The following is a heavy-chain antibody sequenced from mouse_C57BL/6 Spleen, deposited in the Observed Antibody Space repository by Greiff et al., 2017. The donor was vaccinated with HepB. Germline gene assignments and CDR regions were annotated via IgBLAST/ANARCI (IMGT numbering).Heavy chain of an antibody. CDR3: ARYEDGVDGYYSYAMDY. V-gene: IGHV1-62-2*01. CDR2: FYPGSGSI. Sequence: QVQLQQSGAELVKPGASVKLSCKASGYTFTEYTIHWVKQRSGQGLEWIGWFYPGSGSIKYNEKFKDKATLTADKSSSTVYMELSRLTSEDSAVYFCARYEDGVDGYYSYAMDYWGQGTSVTVSS. D-gene: IGHD2-3*01. J-gene: IGHJ4*01. CDR1: GYTFTEYT.